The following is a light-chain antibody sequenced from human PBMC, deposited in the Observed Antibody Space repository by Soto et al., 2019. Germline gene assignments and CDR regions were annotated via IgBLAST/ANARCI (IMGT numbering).Light chain of an antibody. V-gene: IGKV1-39*01. CDR3: QQSFNSFPYS. J-gene: IGKJ2*01. Sequence: DIQMTQSPSSLSASVGDRVTIAGRASQTIDNYLNWYRQKVGKAPEFLIDAASSLQGGVPARFSGSGAGTNVTHTSTSLQPDDFATYYCQQSFNSFPYSFGHGTKLEIK. CDR1: QTIDNY. CDR2: AAS.